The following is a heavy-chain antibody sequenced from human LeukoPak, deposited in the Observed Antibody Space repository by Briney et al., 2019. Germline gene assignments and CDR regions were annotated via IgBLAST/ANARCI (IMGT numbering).Heavy chain of an antibody. CDR3: ARGAGPDY. CDR1: GGSISSYY. Sequence: SETLSLTCTVSGGSISSYYWSWIRQPPGKGLEWIGYIFYSGNTNYNPSLKSRATISVDTSKNQVSLKLSSVTAADTAVYYCARGAGPDYWGQGTLVAVSS. CDR2: IFYSGNT. D-gene: IGHD3-10*01. J-gene: IGHJ4*02. V-gene: IGHV4-59*01.